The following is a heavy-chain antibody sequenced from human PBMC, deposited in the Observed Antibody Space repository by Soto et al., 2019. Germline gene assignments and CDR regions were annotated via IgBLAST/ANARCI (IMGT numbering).Heavy chain of an antibody. J-gene: IGHJ6*02. CDR3: ARDLSGTGLDI. V-gene: IGHV4-4*07. D-gene: IGHD1-26*01. Sequence: PSETLSLTRNVSGDSIGRFYWSWIRQSAEKGLEWIGRIYSTGGTAYNPALEGRITISLDRSNNHVSLEMNSVTAADTAVYFCARDLSGTGLDIWGRGTRVTVSS. CDR2: IYSTGGT. CDR1: GDSIGRFY.